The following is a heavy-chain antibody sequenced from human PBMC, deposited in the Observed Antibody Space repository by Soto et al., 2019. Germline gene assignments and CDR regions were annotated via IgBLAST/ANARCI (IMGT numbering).Heavy chain of an antibody. D-gene: IGHD6-13*01. Sequence: PSETLSLTCTVSGGSISSYYWSWIRQPPGRGLEWIGYIYYSGSTNYNPSLKSRVTISVDTSKNQFSLKLSSVTAADTAVYYCASRYSSRGFDPWGQGTLVTVSS. CDR2: IYYSGST. CDR3: ASRYSSRGFDP. V-gene: IGHV4-59*01. J-gene: IGHJ5*02. CDR1: GGSISSYY.